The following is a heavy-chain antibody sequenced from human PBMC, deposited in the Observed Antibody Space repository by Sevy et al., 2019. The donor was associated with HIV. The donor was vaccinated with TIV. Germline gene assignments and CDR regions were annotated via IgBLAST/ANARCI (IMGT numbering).Heavy chain of an antibody. D-gene: IGHD3-16*02. Sequence: ASVKVSCKVSGYTLTELSMHWVRQAPGKGLEWMGGFDPEDGETIYAQKFQGRVTMTEDTSTDTAYMELSSLRSEDTAVYYCATSSIMITFGGVIVIRGHDAFDIWDQGTMVTVSS. V-gene: IGHV1-24*01. CDR3: ATSSIMITFGGVIVIRGHDAFDI. CDR1: GYTLTELS. J-gene: IGHJ3*02. CDR2: FDPEDGET.